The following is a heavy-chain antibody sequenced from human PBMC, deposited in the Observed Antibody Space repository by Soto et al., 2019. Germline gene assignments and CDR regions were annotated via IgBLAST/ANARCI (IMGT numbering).Heavy chain of an antibody. CDR1: GGSISSYY. CDR3: SRDTRWKAERRTCYTANW. Sequence: TLSLTCTGSGGSISSYYWSWIRQPTGKGLEWIGRIYTSGSTNYNPSLKSRVTMSVDTSKNQFSLKLSSVTAADTAVYYCSRDTRWKAERRTCYTANW. D-gene: IGHD2-15*01. J-gene: IGHJ5*01. CDR2: IYTSGST. V-gene: IGHV4-4*07.